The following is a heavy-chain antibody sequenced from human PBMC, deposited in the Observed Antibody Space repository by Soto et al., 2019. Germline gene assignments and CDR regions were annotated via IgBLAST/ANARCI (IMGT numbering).Heavy chain of an antibody. J-gene: IGHJ5*02. D-gene: IGHD1-26*01. CDR1: GGSISRGGYY. V-gene: IGHV4-31*03. Sequence: SETLSLTCTVSGGSISRGGYYWSWIRQHPGKGLEWIGYIYYSGSTYYNPSLKSRVTISVDTSKNQFSLKLSSVTAADTAVYYCARVEVVGATHWFDPWGQGTLVTVSS. CDR3: ARVEVVGATHWFDP. CDR2: IYYSGST.